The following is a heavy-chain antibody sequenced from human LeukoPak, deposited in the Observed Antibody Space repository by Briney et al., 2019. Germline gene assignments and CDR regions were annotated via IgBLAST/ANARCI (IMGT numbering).Heavy chain of an antibody. J-gene: IGHJ4*02. Sequence: GGSLRLSCVTSEFSVSNNYMSWVRQAPGKGLEWVSVISSAGGTYYADSVKARFTISRDISKNTLFLLMNSLTVEDTAIYYCARVSHQEDYWGQGTLVTVSS. CDR2: ISSAGGT. CDR1: EFSVSNNY. V-gene: IGHV3-66*01. CDR3: ARVSHQEDY.